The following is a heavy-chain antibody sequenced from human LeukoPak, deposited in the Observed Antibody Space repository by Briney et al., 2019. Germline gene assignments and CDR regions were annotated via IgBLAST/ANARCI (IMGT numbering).Heavy chain of an antibody. V-gene: IGHV3-53*01. J-gene: IGHJ4*02. Sequence: GGSLRLSCAASGLTVSSNYMNWVRQAPGKGLEWVSIIYGGGSTYYADSVKGRFTISRDNSKNTLYLQMNSLRAEDTAVYYCARELRSETYRSYYFDYWGQGTLVTVSS. CDR3: ARELRSETYRSYYFDY. CDR2: IYGGGST. CDR1: GLTVSSNY.